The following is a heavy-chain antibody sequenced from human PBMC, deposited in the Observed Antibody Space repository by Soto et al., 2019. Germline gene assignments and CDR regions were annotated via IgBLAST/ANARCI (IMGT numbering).Heavy chain of an antibody. V-gene: IGHV4-59*01. J-gene: IGHJ4*02. CDR2: ISYSGTT. CDR1: GGSLNGYY. Sequence: PSETLCLTCTVSGGSLNGYYWSWVRQPPGKGLEWIGYISYSGTTNYNPSLKSRLTISVDTSKSQFSLKLSSVTAADTAVYYCTREGRSFDYWGQGALDPVSS. CDR3: TREGRSFDY.